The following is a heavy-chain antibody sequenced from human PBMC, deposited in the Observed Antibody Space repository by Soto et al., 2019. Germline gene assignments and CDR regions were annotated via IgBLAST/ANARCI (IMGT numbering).Heavy chain of an antibody. CDR3: ARDRSSSWPFDY. CDR1: GGTFSSYA. V-gene: IGHV1-69*06. Sequence: SVKVSCKASGGTFSSYAISWVRQAPGQGLEWMGGIIPIFGTANYAQKFQGRVTITADKSTSTAYMELSRLRSDDTAVYYCARDRSSSWPFDYWGQGTLVTVSS. CDR2: IIPIFGTA. D-gene: IGHD6-13*01. J-gene: IGHJ4*02.